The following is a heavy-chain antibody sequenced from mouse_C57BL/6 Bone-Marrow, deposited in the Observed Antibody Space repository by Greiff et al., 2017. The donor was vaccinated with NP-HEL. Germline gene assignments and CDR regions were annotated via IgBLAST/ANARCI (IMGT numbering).Heavy chain of an antibody. J-gene: IGHJ2*01. V-gene: IGHV5-12*01. CDR3: ARHLGRGYFDY. CDR2: ISNGGGST. CDR1: GFTFSDYY. D-gene: IGHD4-1*01. Sequence: EVQLQESGGGLVQPGGSLKLSCAASGFTFSDYYMYWVRQTPEKRLEWVAYISNGGGSTYYPDTVKGRFTISRDNAKNTLYLQMSRLKSEDTAMYYCARHLGRGYFDYWGQGTTLTVSS.